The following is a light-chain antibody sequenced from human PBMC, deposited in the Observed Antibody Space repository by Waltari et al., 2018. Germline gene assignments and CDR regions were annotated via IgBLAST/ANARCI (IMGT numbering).Light chain of an antibody. Sequence: DIQMTQSPSTLSASAGDRVTITCRASQCISSWLAWYQQKPGKAPKLKIYKASSLESGGPSRFSVSGSGTEFTITISSLQPDDFATYYCQQYNSYWTFGQGTKVEIK. CDR1: QCISSW. V-gene: IGKV1-5*03. CDR2: KAS. CDR3: QQYNSYWT. J-gene: IGKJ1*01.